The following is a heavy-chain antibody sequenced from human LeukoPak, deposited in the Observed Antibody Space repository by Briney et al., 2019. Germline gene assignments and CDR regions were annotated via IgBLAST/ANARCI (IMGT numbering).Heavy chain of an antibody. CDR3: ARDQRRVLYGFDY. V-gene: IGHV1-69*13. CDR1: GYTFTNYY. D-gene: IGHD2-2*02. CDR2: IIPIFGTA. J-gene: IGHJ4*02. Sequence: SVKVSCKASGYTFTNYYMHWVRQAPGQGLEWMGGIIPIFGTANYAQKFQGRVTITADESTSTAYMELSSLRSEDTAVYYCARDQRRVLYGFDYWGQGTLVTVSS.